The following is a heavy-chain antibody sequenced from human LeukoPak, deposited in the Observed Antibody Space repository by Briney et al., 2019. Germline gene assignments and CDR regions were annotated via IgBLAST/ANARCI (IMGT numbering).Heavy chain of an antibody. D-gene: IGHD3-10*01. J-gene: IGHJ4*02. CDR2: ISYSGST. CDR3: ARGHSLTASRRYGSGNYMAPAGLDN. CDR1: GGSVSSSDYD. Sequence: SETLSLTCTVSGGSVSSSDYDWAWIRQPPGTGLELIGSISYSGSTYYKPSLKNRVTISKDTSKNQFSLKLNSVTAADTDVYYCARGHSLTASRRYGSGNYMAPAGLDNWGQGTLVTVSS. V-gene: IGHV4-39*07.